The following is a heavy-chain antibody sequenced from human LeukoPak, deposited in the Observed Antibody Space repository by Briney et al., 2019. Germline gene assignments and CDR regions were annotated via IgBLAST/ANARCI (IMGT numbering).Heavy chain of an antibody. V-gene: IGHV4-38-2*01. D-gene: IGHD4-23*01. CDR1: GYSISSGYY. CDR3: ARRGRGDYGGNRPFDY. J-gene: IGHJ4*02. Sequence: SETLSLTCAVSGYSISSGYYWGWIRPPPGKGLEWIGSIYHSGSTYYNPSLKSRVTISVDTSKNQFSLKLSSVTAADTAVYYCARRGRGDYGGNRPFDYWGQGTLVTVSS. CDR2: IYHSGST.